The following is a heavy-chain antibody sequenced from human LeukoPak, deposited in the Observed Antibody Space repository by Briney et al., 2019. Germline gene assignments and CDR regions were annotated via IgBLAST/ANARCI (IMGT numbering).Heavy chain of an antibody. D-gene: IGHD3-10*01. Sequence: GGSLRLSCAASGFTFSSYWMHWVRQAPGKGLVWVSRINSDGSSTSYAGSVKGRFTISRDNAKNTLYLQMNSLRAEDTAVYYCARGDYVLLWFGELRWAGGDDAFDIWGQGTMVTVSS. CDR2: INSDGSST. J-gene: IGHJ3*02. V-gene: IGHV3-74*01. CDR3: ARGDYVLLWFGELRWAGGDDAFDI. CDR1: GFTFSSYW.